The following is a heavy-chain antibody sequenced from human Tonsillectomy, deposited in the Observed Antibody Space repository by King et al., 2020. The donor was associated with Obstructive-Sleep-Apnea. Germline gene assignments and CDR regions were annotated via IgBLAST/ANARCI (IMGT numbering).Heavy chain of an antibody. CDR3: AKDPDYYGSGSYLDY. J-gene: IGHJ4*02. CDR1: GFTFSSYA. D-gene: IGHD3-10*01. V-gene: IGHV3-23*04. CDR2: ISGSGGST. Sequence: QLVESGGSLVQPGGSLRLSCAASGFTFSSYAMSWVRQAPGKGLEWVSTISGSGGSTYYADSVKGRFTISRDNSKNTLYLQMNSLRAEDTAVYYCAKDPDYYGSGSYLDYWGQGTLVTVSS.